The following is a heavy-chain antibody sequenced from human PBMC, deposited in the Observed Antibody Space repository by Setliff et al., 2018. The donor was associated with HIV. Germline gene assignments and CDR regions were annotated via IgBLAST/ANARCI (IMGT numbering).Heavy chain of an antibody. J-gene: IGHJ4*02. CDR3: ARLSPPDDYGDLGGVDY. V-gene: IGHV3-48*03. D-gene: IGHD4-17*01. CDR2: ISSSDSTI. CDR1: GFTFSTYE. Sequence: GGSLRLSCAASGFTFSTYEMNWVRQAPGKGLEWVAYISSSDSTIYYADSVKGRFTIYRDNAKNSLFLQMDSLRVEDTAFYYCARLSPPDDYGDLGGVDYWGQGTLVTV.